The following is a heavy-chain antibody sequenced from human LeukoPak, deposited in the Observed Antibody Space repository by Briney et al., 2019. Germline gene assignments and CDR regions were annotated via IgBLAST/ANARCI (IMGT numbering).Heavy chain of an antibody. Sequence: GGSLRLSCAASGFTFSSYGMHWVRQAPGKGLEWVAVIWYDGSNKYYADSVKGRFAISRDNSKNTLYLQMNSLRAEDTAVYYCASTATMRDGMDVWGQGTTVTVSS. CDR1: GFTFSSYG. D-gene: IGHD3-22*01. CDR2: IWYDGSNK. J-gene: IGHJ6*02. V-gene: IGHV3-33*01. CDR3: ASTATMRDGMDV.